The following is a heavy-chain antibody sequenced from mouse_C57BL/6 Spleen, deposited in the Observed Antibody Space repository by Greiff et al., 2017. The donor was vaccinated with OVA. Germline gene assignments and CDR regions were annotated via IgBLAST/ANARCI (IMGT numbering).Heavy chain of an antibody. CDR2: ISGGGGNT. CDR3: ARRYDYFYAMDY. Sequence: EVKLMESGGGLVKPGGSLKLSCAASGFTFSSYTMSWVRQTPEKRLEWVATISGGGGNTYYPDSVKGRFTISRDNAKNTLYLQMSSLRSEDTALYYCARRYDYFYAMDYWGQGTSVTVSS. J-gene: IGHJ4*01. CDR1: GFTFSSYT. V-gene: IGHV5-9*01. D-gene: IGHD2-4*01.